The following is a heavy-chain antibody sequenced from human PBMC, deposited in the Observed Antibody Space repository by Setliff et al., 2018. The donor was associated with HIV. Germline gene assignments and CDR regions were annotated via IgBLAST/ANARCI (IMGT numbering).Heavy chain of an antibody. CDR3: ARDSVARRTLGYYYYMDV. J-gene: IGHJ6*03. D-gene: IGHD6-6*01. CDR2: IIPISGIT. Sequence: SVKVSCKASGYTFSSYDINWVRQATGQGLEWMGGIIPISGITNYAQKFQGRVRFTADKSTSTAYMELSSLRSEDTAMYYCARDSVARRTLGYYYYMDVWGKGTTVTVSS. CDR1: GYTFSSYD. V-gene: IGHV1-69*10.